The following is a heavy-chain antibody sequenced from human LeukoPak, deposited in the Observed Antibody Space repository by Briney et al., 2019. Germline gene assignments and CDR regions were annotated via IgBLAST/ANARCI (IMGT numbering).Heavy chain of an antibody. J-gene: IGHJ5*02. D-gene: IGHD3-10*01. CDR3: ARTYYYGSGSYKIDP. Sequence: GASVKVSCKASGYTFTSYGISWVRQAPGQGLEWMGWINTDTGNPTYAQGFTGRFVFSLDTSVSTAYLQISSLKAEDTAVYFCARTYYYGSGSYKIDPWGQGTLVTVSS. V-gene: IGHV7-4-1*02. CDR1: GYTFTSYG. CDR2: INTDTGNP.